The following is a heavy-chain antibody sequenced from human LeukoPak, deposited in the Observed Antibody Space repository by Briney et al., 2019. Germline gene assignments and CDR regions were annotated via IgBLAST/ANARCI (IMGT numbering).Heavy chain of an antibody. J-gene: IGHJ4*02. CDR1: GGSISSYY. Sequence: PAETLTLTCTVSGGSISSYYWSWIRQPAGKGLEWIGHIYSTGSTNYNTYLKSRVTMSVDTSKNEFFLRLRSVSVADTAVYYVARQIASARTAGFDFRGQGALVTVSS. V-gene: IGHV4-4*07. D-gene: IGHD6-13*01. CDR2: IYSTGST. CDR3: ARQIASARTAGFDF.